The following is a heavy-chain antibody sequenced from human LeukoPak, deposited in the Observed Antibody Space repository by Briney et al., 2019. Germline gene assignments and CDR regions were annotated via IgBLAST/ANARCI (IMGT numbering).Heavy chain of an antibody. Sequence: PSETLSLTCAVYGGSFSGYYWSWIRQPPGKGLEWIGEINHSGSTNYNPSLKSRVTISVDTSKNRFSLKLSSVTAADTAVYYCARGRIVGATVLNYWGQGTLVTVSS. CDR2: INHSGST. V-gene: IGHV4-34*01. CDR1: GGSFSGYY. D-gene: IGHD1-26*01. CDR3: ARGRIVGATVLNY. J-gene: IGHJ4*02.